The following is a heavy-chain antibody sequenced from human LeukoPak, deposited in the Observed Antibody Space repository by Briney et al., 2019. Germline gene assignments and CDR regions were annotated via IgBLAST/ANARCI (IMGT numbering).Heavy chain of an antibody. Sequence: GGSLRLSCSASGFTFSSYAMHWVRQAPGKGLEYVSAISSNGGSTYYADSVKGRFTISRDNSKNTLYLQMSSLRAEDTAVYYCVKDLLLAGLEYSSSRPGDYWGQGTLVTVSS. V-gene: IGHV3-64D*06. CDR1: GFTFSSYA. CDR2: ISSNGGST. J-gene: IGHJ4*02. D-gene: IGHD6-6*01. CDR3: VKDLLLAGLEYSSSRPGDY.